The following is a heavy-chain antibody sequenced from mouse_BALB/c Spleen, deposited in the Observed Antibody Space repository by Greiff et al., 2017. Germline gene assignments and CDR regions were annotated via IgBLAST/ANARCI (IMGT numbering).Heavy chain of an antibody. Sequence: EVKLVESGGGLVKPGGSLKLSCAASGFTFSDYYMYWVRQTPEKRLEWVATISDGGSYTYYPDSVKGRFTISRDNAKNNLYLQMSSLKSEDTAMDYCARGSYGSIYAMDYWGQGTSVTVSS. CDR1: GFTFSDYY. J-gene: IGHJ4*01. CDR2: ISDGGSYT. V-gene: IGHV5-4*02. D-gene: IGHD1-1*01. CDR3: ARGSYGSIYAMDY.